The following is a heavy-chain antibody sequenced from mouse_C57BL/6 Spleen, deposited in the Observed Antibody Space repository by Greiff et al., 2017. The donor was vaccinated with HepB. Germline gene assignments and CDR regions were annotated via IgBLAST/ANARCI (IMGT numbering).Heavy chain of an antibody. Sequence: QVQLKQSGPELVKPGASVKISCKASGYAFSSSWMNWVKQRPGKGLEWIGRIYPGDGDTNYNGKFKGKATLTADKSSSTAYMQLSSLTSEDSAVYFCASSSYVYFDYWGQGTTLTVSS. CDR3: ASSSYVYFDY. J-gene: IGHJ2*01. V-gene: IGHV1-82*01. D-gene: IGHD1-1*01. CDR2: IYPGDGDT. CDR1: GYAFSSSW.